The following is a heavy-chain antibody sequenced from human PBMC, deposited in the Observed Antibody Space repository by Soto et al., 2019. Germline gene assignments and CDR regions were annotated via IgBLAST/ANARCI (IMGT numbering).Heavy chain of an antibody. J-gene: IGHJ4*02. Sequence: QVHLVQSGAEVKKPGASVKVSRKASGYTFTSYGITWVRQAPGQGLEWMGWISAHNGNTDYAQKLQGRVIATRDTSTSTAYMELRSLRSDDTAVYYCARGRYGDYWGQGALVTVSS. CDR2: ISAHNGNT. V-gene: IGHV1-18*01. CDR3: ARGRYGDY. D-gene: IGHD1-1*01. CDR1: GYTFTSYG.